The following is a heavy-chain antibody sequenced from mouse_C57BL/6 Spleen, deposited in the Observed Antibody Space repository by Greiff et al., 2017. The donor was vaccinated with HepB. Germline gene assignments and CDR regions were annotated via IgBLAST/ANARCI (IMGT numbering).Heavy chain of an antibody. V-gene: IGHV7-1*01. CDR3: ARDDYEGFAY. D-gene: IGHD2-4*01. J-gene: IGHJ3*01. CDR1: GFTFSDFY. Sequence: EVQWVDSGGGLVQSGRSLRLSCATSGFTFSDFYMEWVRQAPGKGLEWIAASRNKANDYTTEYSASVKGRFIVSRDTSQSILYLQMNALRAEDTAIYYCARDDYEGFAYWGQGTLVTVSA. CDR2: SRNKANDYTT.